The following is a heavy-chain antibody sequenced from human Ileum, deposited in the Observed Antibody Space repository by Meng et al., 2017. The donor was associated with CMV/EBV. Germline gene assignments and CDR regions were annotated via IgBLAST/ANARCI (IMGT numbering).Heavy chain of an antibody. CDR2: INPNSGGT. J-gene: IGHJ5*02. D-gene: IGHD3-22*01. Sequence: ASVKVSCKASGYTFTGYYMHWVRRAPGQGLEGMGWINPNSGGTNYAQKFQGRVTMTRDTSISTAYMELSRLRSDDTAVYYCARDPRRGYYDSSGRNWFDPWGQGTLVTVSS. CDR3: ARDPRRGYYDSSGRNWFDP. CDR1: GYTFTGYY. V-gene: IGHV1-2*02.